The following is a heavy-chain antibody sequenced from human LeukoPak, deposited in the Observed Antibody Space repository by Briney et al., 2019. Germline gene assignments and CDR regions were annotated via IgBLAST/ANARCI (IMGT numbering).Heavy chain of an antibody. CDR3: ARHLYSSSWSPFDI. V-gene: IGHV4-59*08. CDR2: IYYSGST. J-gene: IGHJ3*02. CDR1: GGSISSYY. Sequence: PSETLSLTCTVSGGSISSYYWSWIRQPPGKGLEWIGYIYYSGSTNHNPSLKSRVTISVDTSKNQFSLKLSSVTAAGTAVYYCARHLYSSSWSPFDIWGQGTMVTVSS. D-gene: IGHD6-13*01.